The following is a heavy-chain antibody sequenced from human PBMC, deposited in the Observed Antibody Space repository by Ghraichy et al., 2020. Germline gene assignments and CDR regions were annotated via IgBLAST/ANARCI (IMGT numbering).Heavy chain of an antibody. CDR2: IYYSGST. CDR3: ARRYCSGGSCQFDP. V-gene: IGHV4-39*01. D-gene: IGHD2-15*01. J-gene: IGHJ5*02. CDR1: GGSISSSSYY. Sequence: SETLSLTCTVSGGSISSSSYYWGWIRQPPGKGLEWIGSIYYSGSTYYNPSLKSRVTISVDTSKNQFSLKLSSVTAADTAVYYCARRYCSGGSCQFDPWGQGTLVTVSS.